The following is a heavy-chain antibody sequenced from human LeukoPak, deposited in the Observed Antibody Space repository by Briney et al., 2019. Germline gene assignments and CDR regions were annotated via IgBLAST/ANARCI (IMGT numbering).Heavy chain of an antibody. D-gene: IGHD5-18*01. CDR3: ARGGGDVDTAIPPYFDY. Sequence: GGSLRFSCAASGFTFSTYAMSWVRQAPGKGLEWVSGINWNGGSTGYADSVKGRFTISRDNAKNSLYLQMNSLRAEDTALYYCARGGGDVDTAIPPYFDYWGQGTLVTVSS. V-gene: IGHV3-20*04. CDR2: INWNGGST. CDR1: GFTFSTYA. J-gene: IGHJ4*02.